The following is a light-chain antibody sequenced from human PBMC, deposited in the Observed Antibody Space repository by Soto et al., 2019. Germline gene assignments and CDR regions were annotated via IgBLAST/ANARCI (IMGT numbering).Light chain of an antibody. CDR2: EGS. CDR3: CSYAGSSTWV. J-gene: IGLJ1*01. V-gene: IGLV2-23*01. Sequence: QSVLTQPASVSGSPGQSITISCTGTSSDVGSYNLVSWYQQHPGKAPKLMIYEGSKRPSGVSNRFSGSKSGNTASPTISGLQAEDEADYYCCSYAGSSTWVFGTGTKVTVL. CDR1: SSDVGSYNL.